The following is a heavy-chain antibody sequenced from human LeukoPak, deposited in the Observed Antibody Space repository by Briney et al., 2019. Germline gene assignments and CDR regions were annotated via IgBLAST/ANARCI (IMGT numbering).Heavy chain of an antibody. CDR3: ARVGYFPDYYMDV. D-gene: IGHD2-21*01. CDR1: GGSISSSSYY. V-gene: IGHV4-39*07. Sequence: TPSETLSLTCTVSGGSISSSSYYWGWIRQPPGKGLEWIGSIYYSGSTYYNPSLKSRVTISVDTSKNQFSLKLSSVTAADLAVYYCARVGYFPDYYMDVWGKGTTVTVSS. CDR2: IYYSGST. J-gene: IGHJ6*03.